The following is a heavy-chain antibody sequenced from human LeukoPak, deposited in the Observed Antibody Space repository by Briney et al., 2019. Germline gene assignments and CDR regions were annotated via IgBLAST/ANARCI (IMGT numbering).Heavy chain of an antibody. D-gene: IGHD6-6*01. Sequence: GSLRLSCAVSGFTFSGFWMSWSRQAPGKGLEWVASINSDGSEGYYADVVKGRFTISRDNAKNSLYLQINSLRAEDTAVYYCARSSYSSSSSVWGQGTMVTVSS. CDR1: GFTFSGFW. J-gene: IGHJ3*01. CDR2: INSDGSEG. V-gene: IGHV3-7*03. CDR3: ARSSYSSSSSV.